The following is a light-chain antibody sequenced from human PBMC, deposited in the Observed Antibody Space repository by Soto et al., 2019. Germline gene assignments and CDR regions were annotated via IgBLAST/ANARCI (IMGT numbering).Light chain of an antibody. V-gene: IGKV3-20*01. CDR1: QSVSSSY. CDR2: GAS. Sequence: EIVLTQSPGTLSLSPGERATLSCRASQSVSSSYLAWYQQKPGQAPRLLIYGASSRATGIPDRFSGSGSGPDFTLNISRLEHEDFEVYYCQQYGSSRTFGQGTKVEIK. CDR3: QQYGSSRT. J-gene: IGKJ1*01.